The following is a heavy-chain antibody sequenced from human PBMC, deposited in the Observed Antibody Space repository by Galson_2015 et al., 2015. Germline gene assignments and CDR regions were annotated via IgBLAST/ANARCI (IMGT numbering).Heavy chain of an antibody. CDR1: GGSISSRSYY. V-gene: IGHV4-39*01. CDR2: VYYSGST. CDR3: ARPTAYNWNYFGY. Sequence: ETLSLTCTVSGGSISSRSYYWGWIRQPPGKGLEWIGSVYYSGSTYYNPSLKSRVTISVDTSKNQFSLKLSSVTAADTAVYYCARPTAYNWNYFGYWGQGTLVTVSS. J-gene: IGHJ4*02. D-gene: IGHD1-20*01.